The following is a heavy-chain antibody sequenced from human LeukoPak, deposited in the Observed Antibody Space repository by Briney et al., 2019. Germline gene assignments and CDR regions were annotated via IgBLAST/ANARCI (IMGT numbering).Heavy chain of an antibody. Sequence: ASVKVSCKASGYTFTGYYMHWVRQAPGQGLEWMGWINPNSGGTNYAQKLQGRVTMTRDTSISTAYMELSRLRSDDTAVYYCAREYCSSTSCYVRPLNWFDPWGQGTLVTVSS. CDR3: AREYCSSTSCYVRPLNWFDP. CDR2: INPNSGGT. D-gene: IGHD2-2*01. CDR1: GYTFTGYY. J-gene: IGHJ5*02. V-gene: IGHV1-2*02.